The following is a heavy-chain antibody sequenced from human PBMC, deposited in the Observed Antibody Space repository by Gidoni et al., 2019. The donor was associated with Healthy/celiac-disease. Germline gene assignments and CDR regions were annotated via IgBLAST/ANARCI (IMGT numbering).Heavy chain of an antibody. J-gene: IGHJ6*03. V-gene: IGHV4-4*07. CDR2: IYTSGRT. CDR1: VGSISTYY. Sequence: MLLQESGPGLVKPSETLSLTSTASVGSISTYYWSWFRPPAGKGPEWIGPIYTSGRTNYHPSLKSRVTMTVETSKNQFSLKRSSVTAADTAVYYCARDLGGYTPYDYYMDVWGKGTTVTVSS. D-gene: IGHD5-18*01. CDR3: ARDLGGYTPYDYYMDV.